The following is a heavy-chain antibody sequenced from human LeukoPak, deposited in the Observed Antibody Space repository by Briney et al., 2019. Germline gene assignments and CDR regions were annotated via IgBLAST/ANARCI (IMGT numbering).Heavy chain of an antibody. CDR3: AKGIYSSGWSYFDY. CDR1: GFTFSNSA. Sequence: GGSLRLSCAASGFTFSNSAMSWVHQAPGKGLEWVSTLSGSGITTYYADSVKGRFTISRDNSKNTLYLQMNTLRAEDSALYYCAKGIYSSGWSYFDYWGHGTLVTVSS. V-gene: IGHV3-23*01. J-gene: IGHJ4*01. CDR2: LSGSGITT. D-gene: IGHD6-19*01.